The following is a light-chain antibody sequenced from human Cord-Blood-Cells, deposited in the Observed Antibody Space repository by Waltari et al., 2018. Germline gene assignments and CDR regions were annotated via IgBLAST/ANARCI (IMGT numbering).Light chain of an antibody. CDR1: QSISSY. CDR3: QQSYSTPFT. CDR2: AAS. J-gene: IGKJ3*01. Sequence: DIQLTQSPSSLSTSVGNRVTITCRASQSISSYLNWYQQKPGKAPKLLIYAASSLQSGVPSRFSGSGSETDFTLTISSLQAEDFATYYCQQSYSTPFTFGPGPKVDIK. V-gene: IGKV1-39*01.